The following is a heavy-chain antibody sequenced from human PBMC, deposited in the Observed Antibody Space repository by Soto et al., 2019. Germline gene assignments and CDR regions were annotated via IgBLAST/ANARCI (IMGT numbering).Heavy chain of an antibody. CDR2: VSASGLNT. Sequence: TGGSLRLSCAASGFTFSTYAMAWVRQAPGKGLEWVSGVSASGLNTDYADPVKGRFYISRDTSKNTVSLQLNSLRAEDTALDYGPKDRPRRPSGYFLDYGGQGTPVTVSP. V-gene: IGHV3-23*01. D-gene: IGHD2-2*03. CDR1: GFTFSTYA. J-gene: IGHJ4*02. CDR3: PKDRPRRPSGYFLDY.